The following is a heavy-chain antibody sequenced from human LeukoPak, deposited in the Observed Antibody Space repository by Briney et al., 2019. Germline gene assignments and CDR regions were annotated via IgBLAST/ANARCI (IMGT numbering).Heavy chain of an antibody. D-gene: IGHD6-13*01. Sequence: GGSLRLSCAASGFTFSSYWMSWVRQAPGKGLEWVANIKQDGSEKYYVDSVKGRFTISRDNAKNSLYLQMNSLRAEDTAVYYCARATAAAENYYYGMDVWGQGTTVTVSS. CDR2: IKQDGSEK. V-gene: IGHV3-7*01. CDR3: ARATAAAENYYYGMDV. J-gene: IGHJ6*02. CDR1: GFTFSSYW.